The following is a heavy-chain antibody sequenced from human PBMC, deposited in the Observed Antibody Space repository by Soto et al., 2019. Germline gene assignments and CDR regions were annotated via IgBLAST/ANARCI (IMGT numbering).Heavy chain of an antibody. V-gene: IGHV1-46*03. J-gene: IGHJ5*02. D-gene: IGHD2-15*01. CDR3: ARELGAMVAGPANWFDP. CDR1: GYTFTSYY. CDR2: INPSGGST. Sequence: GASVKVSCKPSGYTFTSYYMHWVRQAPGQGLEWMGIINPSGGSTSYAQKFQGRVTMTRDTSTSTVYMELSSLRSEDTAVYYCARELGAMVAGPANWFDPWGQGTLVTVSS.